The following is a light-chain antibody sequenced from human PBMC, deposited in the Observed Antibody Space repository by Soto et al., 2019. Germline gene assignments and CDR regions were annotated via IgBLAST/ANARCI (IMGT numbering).Light chain of an antibody. CDR1: SSNIGNNY. J-gene: IGLJ2*01. CDR2: DNN. CDR3: GIWDSSMSAVV. V-gene: IGLV1-51*01. Sequence: QSVLTQPPSVSAAPGQKVTISCSGSSSNIGNNYVSWYQQLPGTAPKLLIYDNNKRPSGIPDRFSGSKSGTSATLGITGLQNGDEADYYCGIWDSSMSAVVLGGGTKVTVL.